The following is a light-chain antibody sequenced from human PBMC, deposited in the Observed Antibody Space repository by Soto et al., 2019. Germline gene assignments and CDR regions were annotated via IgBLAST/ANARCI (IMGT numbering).Light chain of an antibody. CDR1: NSNIGAGYD. J-gene: IGLJ1*01. CDR2: DNI. CDR3: QSYDSSLAAYV. Sequence: QSVLTQPPSVSGAPGQRVTISCTGTNSNIGAGYDVHWYQQLPGAAPTLLIYDNINRPSGVPDRFSGSKSGTSASLAITGLQAEDEADYSCQSYDSSLAAYVFATGTKLTVL. V-gene: IGLV1-40*01.